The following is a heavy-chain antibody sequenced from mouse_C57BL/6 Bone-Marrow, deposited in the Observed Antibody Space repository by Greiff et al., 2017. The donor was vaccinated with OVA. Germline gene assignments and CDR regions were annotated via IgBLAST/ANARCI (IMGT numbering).Heavy chain of an antibody. CDR2: IYPGDGDT. V-gene: IGHV1-82*01. CDR1: GYALSSSW. Sequence: QVQLKQSGPELVKPGASVKISCKASGYALSSSWMNWVKQRPGKGLEWIGRIYPGDGDTNYNGKFKGKATLTADKSSSTAYMQLSSLTSEDSAVYFCAKSSPYWYFDVWGTGTTVTVSS. D-gene: IGHD1-1*01. CDR3: AKSSPYWYFDV. J-gene: IGHJ1*03.